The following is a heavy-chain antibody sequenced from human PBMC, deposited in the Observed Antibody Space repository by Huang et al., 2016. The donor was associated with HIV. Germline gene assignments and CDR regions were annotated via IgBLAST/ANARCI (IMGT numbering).Heavy chain of an antibody. CDR1: GFNFSTAW. Sequence: EVQLVESGGGLVKPGGSLRLSCAASGFNFSTAWMSWVRQAPGKGLEWVGRIKSKTDGGTTDYADPVKGRFTISRDDSKNTLYLQMNTLKTEDTAVYYCTTDRDYGDYVADAFDIWGQGTMVTVSS. CDR2: IKSKTDGGTT. CDR3: TTDRDYGDYVADAFDI. D-gene: IGHD4-17*01. V-gene: IGHV3-15*01. J-gene: IGHJ3*02.